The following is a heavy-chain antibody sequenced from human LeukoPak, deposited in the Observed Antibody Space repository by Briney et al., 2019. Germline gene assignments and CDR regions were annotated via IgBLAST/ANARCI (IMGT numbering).Heavy chain of an antibody. D-gene: IGHD6-25*01. CDR3: ARARYSSAIYYYYGMDV. J-gene: IGHJ6*02. CDR2: ISYDGSNK. Sequence: GGSLRLSCAASGFTFSSYAMCWVRQAPGKGLEWVAVISYDGSNKYYADSVKGRFTISRDNSKNTLYLQMNSLRAEDTAVYYCARARYSSAIYYYYGMDVWGQGTTVTVSS. V-gene: IGHV3-30-3*01. CDR1: GFTFSSYA.